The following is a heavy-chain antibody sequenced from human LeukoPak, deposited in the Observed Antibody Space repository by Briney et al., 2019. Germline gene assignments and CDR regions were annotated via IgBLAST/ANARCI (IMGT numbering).Heavy chain of an antibody. CDR2: ISSSSGTI. Sequence: GGSLRLSCAASGFTFSSYSMNWVRQAPGKGLEWVSYISSSSGTIYYADSVKGRFTISRDNAKNLLYLQMNSLRAEDTAVYYCASLYSYGHTNWGQGTLVTVSS. V-gene: IGHV3-48*01. D-gene: IGHD5-18*01. J-gene: IGHJ4*02. CDR3: ASLYSYGHTN. CDR1: GFTFSSYS.